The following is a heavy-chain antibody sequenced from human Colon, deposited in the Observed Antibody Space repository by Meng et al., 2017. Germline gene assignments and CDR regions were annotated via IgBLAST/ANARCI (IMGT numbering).Heavy chain of an antibody. CDR3: ARDTLYGTDY. D-gene: IGHD4-17*01. Sequence: QVHLHESGPGLVRPSGDRSLVCTVSGGSIKSGGYHWSWVRQHPGKGLEYIGFMSDSGTTDYNPSLRSRVSISEIGSSKNQFSLTLRSVTAADTATYFCARDTLYGTDYWGQGVLVTVSS. V-gene: IGHV4-31*03. CDR2: MSDSGTT. J-gene: IGHJ4*02. CDR1: GGSIKSGGYH.